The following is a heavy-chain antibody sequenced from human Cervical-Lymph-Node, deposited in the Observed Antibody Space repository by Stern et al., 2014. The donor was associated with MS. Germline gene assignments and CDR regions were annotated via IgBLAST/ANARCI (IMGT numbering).Heavy chain of an antibody. CDR3: SRGVWMTH. V-gene: IGHV3-11*01. Sequence: VQLVESGGGLVKPGGSLRLSCEASGFAFSDYNMNWVRQTPGKGLEWISYITHSDNTLYYADSVKCRFIISEGDSRYSLHIGMDSLRAEDTDVYYCSRGVWMTHRGQGTLVTVSS. CDR1: GFAFSDYN. CDR2: ITHSDNTL. D-gene: IGHD5-12*01. J-gene: IGHJ4*02.